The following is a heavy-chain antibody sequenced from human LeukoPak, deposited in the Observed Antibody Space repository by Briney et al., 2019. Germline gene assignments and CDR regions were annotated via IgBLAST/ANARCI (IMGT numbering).Heavy chain of an antibody. CDR2: IKQDGSEK. J-gene: IGHJ4*02. Sequence: GGSLRLSCAASGFTLSSYWMSWVPKAPGKGLEWVGNIKQDGSEKYYVDSVKGRFTISRDNAKNSLYLQMNRLRAEDTAVYYCARAKWNFDYWGQGTLVTVSS. CDR3: ARAKWNFDY. D-gene: IGHD1-26*01. V-gene: IGHV3-7*01. CDR1: GFTLSSYW.